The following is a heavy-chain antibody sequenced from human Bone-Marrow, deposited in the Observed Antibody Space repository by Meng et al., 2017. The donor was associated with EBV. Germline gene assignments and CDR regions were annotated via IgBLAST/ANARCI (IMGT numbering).Heavy chain of an antibody. Sequence: QVQVGQSGAEVKKPGSSVKVSCKASGGTFSSYAISWVRQAPGQGLEWMGVFTPSDGSTTIRQTLQGRVTMTSDTSTSTVYLELRSLTVFDTAVYYCATRYYYGSSGYIYWGQGTLVTVSS. V-gene: IGHV1-46*01. J-gene: IGHJ4*02. CDR2: FTPSDGST. CDR3: ATRYYYGSSGYIY. D-gene: IGHD3-22*01. CDR1: GGTFSSYA.